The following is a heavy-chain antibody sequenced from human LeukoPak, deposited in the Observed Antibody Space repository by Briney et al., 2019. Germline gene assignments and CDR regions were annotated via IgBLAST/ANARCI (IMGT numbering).Heavy chain of an antibody. CDR1: GFMFSNYG. J-gene: IGHJ3*02. V-gene: IGHV3-30*18. CDR2: ISYDGSNK. CDR3: AKDLRRRYYFGSGSRGGTFDI. Sequence: PGGSLRLSCAASGFMFSNYGMQWVRQAPGKGLEWVAVISYDGSNKYYADSVKGRFTISRDNSKNTLYLQMNSLRAEDTAVYNCAKDLRRRYYFGSGSRGGTFDIWGQGTMVTVSS. D-gene: IGHD3-10*01.